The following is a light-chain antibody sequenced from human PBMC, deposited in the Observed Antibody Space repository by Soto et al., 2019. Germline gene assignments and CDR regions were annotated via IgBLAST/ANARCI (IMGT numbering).Light chain of an antibody. CDR1: SSDVGSYNL. V-gene: IGLV2-23*01. CDR2: EAN. Sequence: QSVLTQPASVSGSPGQSITISCTGTSSDVGSYNLVSWYQQHPGKAPKLMIYEANKRPSGVSHRFSGSKSGNTASLTISGLQAEDEADYYCCSYAGSSTLLFGGGTKLTVL. J-gene: IGLJ2*01. CDR3: CSYAGSSTLL.